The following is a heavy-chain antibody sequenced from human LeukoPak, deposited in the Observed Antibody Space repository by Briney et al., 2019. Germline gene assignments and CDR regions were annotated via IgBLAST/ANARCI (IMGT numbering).Heavy chain of an antibody. CDR2: ISAYNGNT. V-gene: IGHV1-18*01. Sequence: ASVKVSCKASGYTFTSYGISWVRQAPGQGLEWMGWISAYNGNTNYAQKLQGRVTMTTDTSTSTAYMELSSLRSEDTAVYYCAREGIAAAGTLYNYFDYWGQGTLVTVSS. J-gene: IGHJ4*02. CDR1: GYTFTSYG. D-gene: IGHD6-13*01. CDR3: AREGIAAAGTLYNYFDY.